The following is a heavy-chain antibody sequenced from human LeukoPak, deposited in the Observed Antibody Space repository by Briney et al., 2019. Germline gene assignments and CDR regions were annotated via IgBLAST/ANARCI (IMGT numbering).Heavy chain of an antibody. CDR2: ITSSSSYL. CDR3: ARDDSPYGSGTKPHDY. D-gene: IGHD3-10*01. Sequence: VRSLRLSSAASGLTFSTYTMNSVRHSPRKGLEWVSSITSSSSYLYLADSVKGQFTITRDNAKTSLYLQMNSLRAEDTAVYYCARDDSPYGSGTKPHDYWGQGTLVTVSS. J-gene: IGHJ4*02. V-gene: IGHV3-21*01. CDR1: GLTFSTYT.